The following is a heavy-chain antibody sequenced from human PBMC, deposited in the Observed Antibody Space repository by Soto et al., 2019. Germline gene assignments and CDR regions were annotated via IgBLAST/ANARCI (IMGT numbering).Heavy chain of an antibody. D-gene: IGHD3-3*01. CDR3: ARGSFGNSPRFDY. CDR2: IYYSGST. V-gene: IGHV4-59*01. Sequence: SETLSLTCTVSGDSMSSYYWSWIRQPPGKGLEWIGYIYYSGSTTYNPSLRSRVTMSVDTSKNQFSLRLSSVTAADTAVYYCARGSFGNSPRFDYWGQGTLVTVSS. CDR1: GDSMSSYY. J-gene: IGHJ4*02.